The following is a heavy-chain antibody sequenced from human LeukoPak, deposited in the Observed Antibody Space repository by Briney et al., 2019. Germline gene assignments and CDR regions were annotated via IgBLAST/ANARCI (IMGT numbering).Heavy chain of an antibody. Sequence: GGSLRLSCAASGFTVSSNYMSWVRQAPGKGLEWVSVIYSGGSTYYADSVKGRFTISRDNSKNTLYLQMNSLRAEDTAVYYCARGRSSGYYGGDFDYWGQGTLVTVSS. D-gene: IGHD3-22*01. J-gene: IGHJ4*02. CDR1: GFTVSSNY. V-gene: IGHV3-66*01. CDR3: ARGRSSGYYGGDFDY. CDR2: IYSGGST.